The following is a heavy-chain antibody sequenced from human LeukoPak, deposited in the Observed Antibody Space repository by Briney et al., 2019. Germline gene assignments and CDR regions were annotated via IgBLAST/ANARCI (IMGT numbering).Heavy chain of an antibody. CDR3: ARITAPTGIAAADPEDYFDY. J-gene: IGHJ4*02. D-gene: IGHD6-13*01. Sequence: PSETLSLTCAVYGGSFSGYYWSWIRQPPGKGLEWIGEINHSGSTNYNPSLKSRVTISVDTSKNQFSLKLSSVTAADTAVYYCARITAPTGIAAADPEDYFDYWGQGTLVTVSS. CDR2: INHSGST. V-gene: IGHV4-34*01. CDR1: GGSFSGYY.